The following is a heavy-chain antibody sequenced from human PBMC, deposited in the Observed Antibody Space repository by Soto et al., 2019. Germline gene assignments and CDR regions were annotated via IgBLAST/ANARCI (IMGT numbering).Heavy chain of an antibody. CDR1: PGPLSTGGYY. Sequence: PSEPMSLSCTVSPGPLSTGGYYRSWTRQQPGKGLEWTVYIYYSGSTYYNPSLKSRVTISVDTSKNQFSLKLGSVTAADTAVYYCAREAIVVVVAAKDGRDRDAFDIWGQGTMVTVSS. CDR3: AREAIVVVVAAKDGRDRDAFDI. D-gene: IGHD2-15*01. J-gene: IGHJ3*02. V-gene: IGHV4-31*03. CDR2: IYYSGST.